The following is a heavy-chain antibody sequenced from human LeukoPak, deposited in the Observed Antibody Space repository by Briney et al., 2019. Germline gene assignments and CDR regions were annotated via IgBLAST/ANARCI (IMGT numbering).Heavy chain of an antibody. CDR2: ISGSGGNT. J-gene: IGHJ4*02. CDR1: GFTFSSYA. CDR3: AIEGSSSLTPDH. V-gene: IGHV3-23*01. Sequence: PGGSLRLSCAASGFTFSSYAMSWVRQAPGKGLEWVSAISGSGGNTYYADSVKGRFTISRDNSKNTLYLQMNSLRADDTAIYYCAIEGSSSLTPDHWGQGNLVTVSS. D-gene: IGHD6-6*01.